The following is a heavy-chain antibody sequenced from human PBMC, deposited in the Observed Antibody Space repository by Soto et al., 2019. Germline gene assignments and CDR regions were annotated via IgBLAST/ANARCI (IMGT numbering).Heavy chain of an antibody. J-gene: IGHJ5*02. CDR2: IKQDGSEK. Sequence: GGSLRLSCAASGFTFSSYWMSWVRQAPGKGLEWVANIKQDGSEKYYVDSVKGRFTISRDNAKNSLYLQMNSLRAEDTAVYYCARETSARYCSSTSCNWFDPWGQGTLVTVSS. D-gene: IGHD2-2*01. CDR3: ARETSARYCSSTSCNWFDP. CDR1: GFTFSSYW. V-gene: IGHV3-7*01.